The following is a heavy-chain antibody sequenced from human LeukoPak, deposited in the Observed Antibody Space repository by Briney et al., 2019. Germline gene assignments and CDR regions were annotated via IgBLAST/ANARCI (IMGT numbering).Heavy chain of an antibody. CDR3: ARVWELLYYFDY. Sequence: GGSLRLSCAASGFTFSSYSMYWVRQAPGKGLEWVSSISSSSSYIYYADSVKGRFTISRDNAKNSLYLQMNSLRAEDTAVYYCARVWELLYYFDYWGQGTLVTVSS. CDR2: ISSSSSYI. V-gene: IGHV3-21*01. D-gene: IGHD1-26*01. J-gene: IGHJ4*02. CDR1: GFTFSSYS.